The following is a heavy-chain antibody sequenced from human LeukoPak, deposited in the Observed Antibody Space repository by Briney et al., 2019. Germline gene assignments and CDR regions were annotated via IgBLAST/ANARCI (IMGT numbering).Heavy chain of an antibody. J-gene: IGHJ5*02. D-gene: IGHD3-22*01. CDR2: ISNDGGGT. CDR1: GFIFNNYG. V-gene: IGHV3-23*01. CDR3: AKGSSGYFVDL. Sequence: GGSLRLSCAASGFIFNNYGLIWVRQAPGKGLEWVSAISNDGGGTNYADFVKGRFTISRDNSKNTLFLQMNSLRAEDTALYYCAKGSSGYFVDLWGQGTLATVSS.